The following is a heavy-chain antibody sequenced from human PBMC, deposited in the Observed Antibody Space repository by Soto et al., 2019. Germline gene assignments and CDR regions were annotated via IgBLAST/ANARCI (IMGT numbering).Heavy chain of an antibody. Sequence: QVQLVQSGAKVRKPGSSVKVSCKASGGTFSSYTISWVRQDPRQGLEWMGRIIPILGIGNYAQKFQGRVTITADKSTSTAYMELSILRSEDTAVYYCARREYYDSSGYDYYYGMDVWGQGTTVTVSS. V-gene: IGHV1-69*02. D-gene: IGHD3-22*01. CDR2: IIPILGIG. CDR3: ARREYYDSSGYDYYYGMDV. CDR1: GGTFSSYT. J-gene: IGHJ6*02.